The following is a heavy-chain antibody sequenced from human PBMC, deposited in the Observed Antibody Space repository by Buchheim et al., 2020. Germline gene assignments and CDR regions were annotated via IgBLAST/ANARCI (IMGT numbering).Heavy chain of an antibody. J-gene: IGHJ6*03. D-gene: IGHD5-12*01. V-gene: IGHV3-23*01. CDR3: AKSLDIVAPFYYYYMDV. Sequence: EVQLLESGGGLVQPGGSLRLSCAASGFTFSSYSMSWVRQAPGKGLEWVSAISGSGGSTYYADSVKGRFTISRDNSKNSLYLQMNSLRAEETAIYYCAKSLDIVAPFYYYYMDVGGKGTT. CDR2: ISGSGGST. CDR1: GFTFSSYS.